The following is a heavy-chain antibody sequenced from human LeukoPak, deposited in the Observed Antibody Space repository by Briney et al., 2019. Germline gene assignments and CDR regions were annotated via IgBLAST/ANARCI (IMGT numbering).Heavy chain of an antibody. CDR1: GFTFSSYA. CDR2: ISGSGGST. CDR3: ARAEDCSSTSCPRAFDI. V-gene: IGHV3-23*01. J-gene: IGHJ3*02. D-gene: IGHD2-2*01. Sequence: PPGRSLRLSCAASGFTFSSYAMSWVRKAPGKGLEWVSAISGSGGSTYYADSVKGRFTISRDNAENTLYLQMNSLRAGDTAVYYCARAEDCSSTSCPRAFDIWGQGTMVTVSS.